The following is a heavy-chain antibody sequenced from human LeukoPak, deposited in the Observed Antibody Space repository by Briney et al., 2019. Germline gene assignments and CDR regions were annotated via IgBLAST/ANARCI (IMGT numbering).Heavy chain of an antibody. J-gene: IGHJ4*02. CDR1: GFTVSSNY. V-gene: IGHV3-53*01. D-gene: IGHD2-8*01. Sequence: GGSLRLSCAASGFTVSSNYMSWVRQAPGKGLEWVSVIYSGGSTYYADSVKGRFTISRDNSKNTLHLQMNSLRAEDTAVYYCARVRMYEPRWGFDYWGQGTLVTVSS. CDR3: ARVRMYEPRWGFDY. CDR2: IYSGGST.